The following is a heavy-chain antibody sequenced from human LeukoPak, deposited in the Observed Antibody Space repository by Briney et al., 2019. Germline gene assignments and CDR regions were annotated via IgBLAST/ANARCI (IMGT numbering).Heavy chain of an antibody. CDR1: GGSISSSSYY. J-gene: IGHJ4*02. Sequence: SETLSLTCTVSGGSISSSSYYWGWIRQPPGKGLEWIGSIYYSGSTYYNPSLKSRVTISVDTSKNQFSLKLSSVTAADTAVYYCARLADVKRRDGYNSALDYWGQGTLVTVSS. V-gene: IGHV4-39*01. CDR2: IYYSGST. CDR3: ARLADVKRRDGYNSALDY. D-gene: IGHD5-24*01.